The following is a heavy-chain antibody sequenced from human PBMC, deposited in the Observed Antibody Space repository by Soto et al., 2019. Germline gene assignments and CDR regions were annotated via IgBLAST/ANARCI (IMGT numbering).Heavy chain of an antibody. J-gene: IGHJ4*02. CDR1: GGTFSSYA. V-gene: IGHV1-69*12. D-gene: IGHD1-26*01. CDR3: ARDLRMSSGSYGLHY. Sequence: QVQLVQSGAEVKKPGSSVKVSCKASGGTFSSYAISWVRQAPGQGLEWMGGIIPIFGTANYAQKFQGRVTIPAVESTSTADMELSSLGSAVTAVYYCARDLRMSSGSYGLHYWGQGTLVTVSS. CDR2: IIPIFGTA.